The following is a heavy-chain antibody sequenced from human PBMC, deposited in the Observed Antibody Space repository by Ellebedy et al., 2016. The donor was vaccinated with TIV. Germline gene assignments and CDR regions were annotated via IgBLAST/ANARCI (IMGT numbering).Heavy chain of an antibody. J-gene: IGHJ4*02. D-gene: IGHD3-10*01. Sequence: PGGSLRLSCAASGFSVSSNGISWVRQAPGKGLEWVSGISGSGDTDYADSVKGRFTISRDNSKNTLFLQMNSLRVEDTALHECAKDSGWEHEYWGQGTLVTISS. CDR3: AKDSGWEHEY. CDR2: ISGSGDT. CDR1: GFSVSSNG. V-gene: IGHV3-23*01.